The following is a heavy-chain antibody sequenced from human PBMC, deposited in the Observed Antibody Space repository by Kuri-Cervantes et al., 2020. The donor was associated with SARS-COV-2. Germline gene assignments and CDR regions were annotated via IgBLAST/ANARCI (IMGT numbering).Heavy chain of an antibody. CDR2: IYPGDSDT. V-gene: IGHV5-51*01. Sequence: GESLKISCKGSGYSFTSYWIGWVRQMPGKGLEWMGIIYPGDSDTRYSPSFQGQVTISADKSSSTAYLQWSSLKASDTAMYYCARQSADCSSTSCYIDYWGQGTLVTVSS. CDR3: ARQSADCSSTSCYIDY. CDR1: GYSFTSYW. J-gene: IGHJ4*02. D-gene: IGHD2-2*02.